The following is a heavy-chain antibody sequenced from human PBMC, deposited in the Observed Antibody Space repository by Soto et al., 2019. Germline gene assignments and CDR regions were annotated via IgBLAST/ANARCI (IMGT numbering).Heavy chain of an antibody. V-gene: IGHV3-23*01. CDR3: ASPPILRGYCRGGSCYSEYFQH. CDR2: ISGSGGST. Sequence: EVQLLESGGGLVQPGGSLRLSCAASGFTFSSYAMSWVRQAPGKGLEWVSAISGSGGSTYYADSVKGRFTISRDHSKNQLYMQMNSMRAEETAVYYCASPPILRGYCRGGSCYSEYFQHWGQGTLVTVSS. CDR1: GFTFSSYA. J-gene: IGHJ1*01. D-gene: IGHD2-15*01.